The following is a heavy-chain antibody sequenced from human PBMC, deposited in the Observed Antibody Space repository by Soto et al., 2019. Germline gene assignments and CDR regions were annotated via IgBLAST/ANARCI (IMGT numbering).Heavy chain of an antibody. J-gene: IGHJ6*02. D-gene: IGHD1-7*01. CDR2: IYHSGST. Sequence: SETLSLTCAVSGGSISSSNWWSWVRQPPGKGLEWIGEIYHSGSTNYNPSLKSRVTISVDKSKNQFSLKLSSVTAADTAVYYYVRAPGSNWNYVIYYYYYGMHVWGQGTTVTVSS. CDR3: VRAPGSNWNYVIYYYYYGMHV. V-gene: IGHV4-4*02. CDR1: GGSISSSNW.